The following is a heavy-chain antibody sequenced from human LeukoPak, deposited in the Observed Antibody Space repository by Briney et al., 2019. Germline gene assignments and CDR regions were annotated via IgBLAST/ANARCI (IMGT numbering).Heavy chain of an antibody. D-gene: IGHD6-13*01. CDR1: GFTFSSYA. V-gene: IGHV3-23*01. CDR2: ISGSGGST. CDR3: ARVPTGYSSSWYYYYYMDV. J-gene: IGHJ6*03. Sequence: PGGSLRLSCAASGFTFSSYAMNWVRQAPGKGLEWVSAISGSGGSTYYADSVKGRFTISRDNSKNTLYLLMNSLRAEDTAVYYCARVPTGYSSSWYYYYYMDVWGKGTTVTVSS.